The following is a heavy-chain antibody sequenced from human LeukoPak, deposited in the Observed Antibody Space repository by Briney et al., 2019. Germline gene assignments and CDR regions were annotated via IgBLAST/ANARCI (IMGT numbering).Heavy chain of an antibody. V-gene: IGHV3-74*01. CDR3: ARQPMVRGIFGSNWFDP. CDR1: GFTFSTSW. CDR2: INGDATSI. Sequence: GGSLRLSCAASGFTFSTSWMHWVRRAPGKGLVWVSRINGDATSISYAESVKGRFTISRDNAKNTLYLQMNDLRAEDTAVYYCARQPMVRGIFGSNWFDPWGQGTLVTVSS. D-gene: IGHD3-10*01. J-gene: IGHJ5*02.